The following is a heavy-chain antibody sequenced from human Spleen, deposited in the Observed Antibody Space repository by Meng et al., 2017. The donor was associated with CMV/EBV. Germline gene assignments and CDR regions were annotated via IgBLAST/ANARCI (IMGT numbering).Heavy chain of an antibody. J-gene: IGHJ4*02. D-gene: IGHD4-11*01. CDR1: GFTFSSYS. Sequence: GGSLRLSCAASGFTFSSYSMNWVRQAPGKGLEWVSSISSSSSYIYYADSVKGRFTISRDNSKNSLYLQMNSLRAEDTAVYYCARRNYSNPHFDYWGQGTLVTVSS. CDR2: ISSSSSYI. V-gene: IGHV3-21*01. CDR3: ARRNYSNPHFDY.